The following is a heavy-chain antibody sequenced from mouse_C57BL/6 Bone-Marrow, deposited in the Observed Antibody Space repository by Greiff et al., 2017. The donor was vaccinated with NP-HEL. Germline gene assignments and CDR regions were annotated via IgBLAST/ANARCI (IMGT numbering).Heavy chain of an antibody. CDR2: IDPEDGDT. V-gene: IGHV14-1*01. Sequence: DVKLQESGAELVRPGASVKLSCTASGFNIKDYYLHWVKQRPEQGLAWIGRIDPEDGDTEYAPKFQGKATMTADTSSNTAYLQLSSLTSEDTAVYYSSLRRTGNAMDYWGQGTSVTVSS. CDR1: GFNIKDYY. D-gene: IGHD1-2*01. J-gene: IGHJ4*01. CDR3: SLRRTGNAMDY.